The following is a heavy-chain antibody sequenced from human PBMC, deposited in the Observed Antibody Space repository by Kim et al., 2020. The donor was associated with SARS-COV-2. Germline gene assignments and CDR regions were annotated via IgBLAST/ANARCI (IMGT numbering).Heavy chain of an antibody. CDR2: IKQDGSEK. D-gene: IGHD3-22*01. CDR3: ARVIHGSNYYDSSGYYYGRGYYYYYGMDV. Sequence: GGSLRLSCAASGFTFSSYWMSWVRQAPGKGLEWVANIKQDGSEKYYVDSVKGRFTISRDNAKNSLYLQMNSLRAEDTAVYYCARVIHGSNYYDSSGYYYGRGYYYYYGMDVWGQGTTVTVSS. V-gene: IGHV3-7*01. J-gene: IGHJ6*02. CDR1: GFTFSSYW.